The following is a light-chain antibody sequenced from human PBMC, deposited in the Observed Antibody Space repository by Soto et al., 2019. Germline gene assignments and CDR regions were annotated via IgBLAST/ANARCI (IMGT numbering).Light chain of an antibody. CDR1: SSDVGGYNY. CDR2: DVS. CDR3: SSYTSSSTLV. Sequence: QSALTQPASVSGSPGQSITISCTGTSSDVGGYNYVSRYQQHPGKAPKLMIYDVSNRPSGVSNRFSGSKSGNTASLTISGLQAEDEADYYCSSYTSSSTLVFGTGTKVTVL. J-gene: IGLJ1*01. V-gene: IGLV2-14*01.